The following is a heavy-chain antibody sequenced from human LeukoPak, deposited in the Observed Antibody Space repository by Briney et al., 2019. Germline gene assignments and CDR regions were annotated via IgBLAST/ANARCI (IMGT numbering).Heavy chain of an antibody. D-gene: IGHD6-19*01. Sequence: PGWSLRLTCPACGCTFSNSAMSWVRQAPGKGLEGVSTLSGSGITTYYADSVKGRFTISRDNSKNTLSLQMNSLRAEDTAVYYCAKGIYSSGWSYFDYWGHGTLVTVSS. CDR3: AKGIYSSGWSYFDY. CDR2: LSGSGITT. J-gene: IGHJ4*01. CDR1: GCTFSNSA. V-gene: IGHV3-23*01.